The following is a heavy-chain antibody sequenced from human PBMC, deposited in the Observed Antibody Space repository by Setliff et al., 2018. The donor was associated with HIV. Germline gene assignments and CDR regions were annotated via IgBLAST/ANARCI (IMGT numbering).Heavy chain of an antibody. CDR3: ARGLIAATCTWFDP. D-gene: IGHD6-13*01. Sequence: LSLTCAVSGFSINSGYSWDWIRQSPGKGLEWIGALYNSGSTYYNPSLKSRVTISVDTSKNHFSLKLTSVTAADTAVYYCARGLIAATCTWFDPWGQGTLVTVSS. CDR2: LYNSGST. CDR1: GFSINSGYS. J-gene: IGHJ5*02. V-gene: IGHV4-38-2*01.